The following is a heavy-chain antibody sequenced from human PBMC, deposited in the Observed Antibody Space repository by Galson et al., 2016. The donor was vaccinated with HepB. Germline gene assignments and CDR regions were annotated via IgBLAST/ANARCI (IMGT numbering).Heavy chain of an antibody. V-gene: IGHV5-51*01. CDR1: GYTFANYW. CDR3: ARRQRDCSGGTCFARNFDF. CDR2: IYPADSDT. Sequence: SGAEVKTPGESLKISCKASGYTFANYWIGWVRQVPGEGLEWMGIIYPADSDTRVNSSFQGHVTISADTSTTTAYLQWGSLKASDSAIYYCARRQRDCSGGTCFARNFDFWGQGTLVSVSS. D-gene: IGHD2-15*01. J-gene: IGHJ4*02.